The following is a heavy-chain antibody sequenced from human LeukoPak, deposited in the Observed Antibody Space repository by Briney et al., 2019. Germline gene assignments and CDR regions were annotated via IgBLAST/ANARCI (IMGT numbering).Heavy chain of an antibody. CDR1: GGSFSGYY. J-gene: IGHJ4*02. Sequence: SETLSLTCAVYGGSFSGYYWSWIRQPPGKGLEWIGEINHSGSTNYNPSLKSRVTISVDTSKNQFSLKLSSLTAADTAVYYCARGGRIEMATMVSFDYWGQGTLVTVSS. CDR2: INHSGST. CDR3: ARGGRIEMATMVSFDY. D-gene: IGHD5-24*01. V-gene: IGHV4-34*01.